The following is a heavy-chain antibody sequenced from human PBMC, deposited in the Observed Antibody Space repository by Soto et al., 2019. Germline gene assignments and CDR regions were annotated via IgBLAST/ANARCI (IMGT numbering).Heavy chain of an antibody. CDR3: ARENGITVTPFDY. CDR1: GYTFTSYA. V-gene: IGHV1-3*04. D-gene: IGHD4-17*01. J-gene: IGHJ4*02. CDR2: INTDNGNT. Sequence: QVHLVQSGAEVKKPGASVKVSCKASGYTFTSYAMHWVRQAPGQRLEWMGWINTDNGNTKYSQKFQGKVTITRDTSATTAYMELSSLRSEDRAVYYCARENGITVTPFDYWGQGTLVTVSS.